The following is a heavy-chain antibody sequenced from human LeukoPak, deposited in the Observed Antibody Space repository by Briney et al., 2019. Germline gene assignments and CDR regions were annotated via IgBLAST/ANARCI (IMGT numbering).Heavy chain of an antibody. CDR1: GFTFSSYG. J-gene: IGHJ4*02. CDR3: ARDGGYSYGYMDY. CDR2: IWYDGSNK. Sequence: PGGSLRLSCAASGFTFSSYGMHWVRQAPGKGLEWVAVIWYDGSNKYYADSVKGRFTISRDNSKNTLYLKMNSLRAEDTAVYYCARDGGYSYGYMDYWGQGTLVTVSS. D-gene: IGHD5-18*01. V-gene: IGHV3-33*01.